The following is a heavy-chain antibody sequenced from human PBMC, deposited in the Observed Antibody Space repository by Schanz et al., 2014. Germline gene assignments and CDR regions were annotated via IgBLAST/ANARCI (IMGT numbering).Heavy chain of an antibody. CDR3: ATYRVGASSYFDD. V-gene: IGHV3-23*01. D-gene: IGHD1-26*01. J-gene: IGHJ4*02. Sequence: EVQLLESGGGLVQPGGSLRLSCAASGFTFSNYAMGWVRQTPGKGLEWVSTLSGSGAGTFYADSVKGRFTISRDNSKNTLYLQMHNLRAEDAAVYYCATYRVGASSYFDDWGQGTLVTVSS. CDR1: GFTFSNYA. CDR2: LSGSGAGT.